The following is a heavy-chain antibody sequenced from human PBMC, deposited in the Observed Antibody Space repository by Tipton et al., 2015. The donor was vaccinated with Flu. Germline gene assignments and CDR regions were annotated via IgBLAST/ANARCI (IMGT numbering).Heavy chain of an antibody. CDR1: GYTFTSHD. Sequence: QVQLVQSGAEVKKPGASVKVSCKASGYTFTSHDINWVRQAPGQGLEWMGWMNPNIGTTVYAQKFSGRVSFSRGTSQSMAYMELNSLTSEDTAVYFCARGWWRVMRGRRYSALDIWGQGTLVTVSS. D-gene: IGHD2-8*02. J-gene: IGHJ4*02. V-gene: IGHV1-8*03. CDR3: ARGWWRVMRGRRYSALDI. CDR2: MNPNIGTT.